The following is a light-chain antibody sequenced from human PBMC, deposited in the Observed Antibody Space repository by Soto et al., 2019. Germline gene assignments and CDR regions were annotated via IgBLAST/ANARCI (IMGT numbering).Light chain of an antibody. CDR2: ETS. CDR1: QNVRSY. V-gene: IGKV1-39*01. CDR3: QQTFITPRP. Sequence: DTPMTQSPSSLAASVGDRLSITCRASQNVRSYVNWYQQKPGKAPNLITYETSTLESGDPSRFNGDGYGLDFALSISSLQPEDFAIYYCQQTFITPRPFGQGTKVEI. J-gene: IGKJ1*01.